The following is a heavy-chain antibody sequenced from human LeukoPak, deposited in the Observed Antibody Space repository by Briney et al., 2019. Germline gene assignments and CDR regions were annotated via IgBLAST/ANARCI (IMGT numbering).Heavy chain of an antibody. D-gene: IGHD2-2*01. J-gene: IGHJ4*02. CDR3: ARDRFVYCSSTSCYNPLDY. CDR1: GFTFDDYA. CDR2: ISWNSGSI. V-gene: IGHV3-9*01. Sequence: PGRSLRLSCAASGFTFDDYAMHWVRQAPGKGLEWVSGISWNSGSIGYADSVKGRFTISRDNAKNSLYLQMNSLRAEDTAVYYCARDRFVYCSSTSCYNPLDYWGQGTLVTVSS.